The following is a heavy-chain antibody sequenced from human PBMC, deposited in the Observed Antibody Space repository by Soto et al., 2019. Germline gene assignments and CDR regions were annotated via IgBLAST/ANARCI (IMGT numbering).Heavy chain of an antibody. CDR1: GGSISSSSYY. V-gene: IGHV4-39*02. J-gene: IGHJ6*03. CDR2: IYYSGST. Sequence: QLQLQESGPGLVKPSETLSLTCTVSGGSISSSSYYWGWIRQPPGKGLEWIGSIYYSGSTYYNPSLTSRVTISVDTSKNHFSLKLSSVTAADTAVYYCARTYYDFWSGYHYYYMDVWGKGTTVTVSS. D-gene: IGHD3-3*01. CDR3: ARTYYDFWSGYHYYYMDV.